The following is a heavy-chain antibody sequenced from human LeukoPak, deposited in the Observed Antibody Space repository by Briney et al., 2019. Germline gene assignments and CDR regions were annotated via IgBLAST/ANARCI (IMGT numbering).Heavy chain of an antibody. J-gene: IGHJ4*02. CDR1: GGSISRSSYY. Sequence: SETLSLTCTVSGGSISRSSYYWGWIRQPPGKGLEWIGTMYYSGSTYYNPSLKSRVTISADTSKNRFSLKLSSVTAADTAVYYCARVGYCSSTSCFPADYWGQGTLVTVSS. CDR3: ARVGYCSSTSCFPADY. V-gene: IGHV4-39*01. CDR2: MYYSGST. D-gene: IGHD2-2*01.